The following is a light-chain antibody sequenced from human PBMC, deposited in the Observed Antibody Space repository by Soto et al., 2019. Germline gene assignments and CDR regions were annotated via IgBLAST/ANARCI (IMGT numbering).Light chain of an antibody. Sequence: EIVMTQSPSTMSVSPLERATLSCRASQSMGSNVAWYQQKPGQAPRLLIYGASTRATGIPARFSGSGSGTDFTLTISSLEPEDFAVYYCQQRSNWRGTFGQGTRLEI. CDR3: QQRSNWRGT. CDR2: GAS. J-gene: IGKJ5*01. V-gene: IGKV3-11*01. CDR1: QSMGSN.